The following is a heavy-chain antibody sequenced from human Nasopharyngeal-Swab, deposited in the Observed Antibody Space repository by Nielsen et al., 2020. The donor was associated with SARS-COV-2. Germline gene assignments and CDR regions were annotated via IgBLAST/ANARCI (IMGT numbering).Heavy chain of an antibody. CDR1: GCTFTSYA. V-gene: IGHV1-3*01. CDR3: ARSFYSSSWYSHPAYYYYGMDV. D-gene: IGHD6-13*01. Sequence: ASVKVSCKASGCTFTSYAMHWVRQAPGQRLEWMGWINAGNGNTKYSQKFQGRVTITRDTSASTAYMELSSLRSEDTAVYYCARSFYSSSWYSHPAYYYYGMDVWGQGTTVTVSS. CDR2: INAGNGNT. J-gene: IGHJ6*02.